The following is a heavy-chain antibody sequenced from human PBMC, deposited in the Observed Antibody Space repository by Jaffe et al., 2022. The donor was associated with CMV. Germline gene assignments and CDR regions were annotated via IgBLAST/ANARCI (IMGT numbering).Heavy chain of an antibody. CDR2: SRQKTYTT. CDR1: GFTFTDHH. D-gene: IGHD1-1*01. J-gene: IGHJ3*01. V-gene: IGHV3-72*01. Sequence: EMQLVESGGGLVQPGGSLRLSCVVSGFTFTDHHIDWVRQAPGKGLEWVGRSRQKTYTTEYAASVKGRFSISRDDSTNSVYLQMNSLKTEDSAMYYCVREGGQTKAPGTTQNDALDVWGQGTMVTVSS. CDR3: VREGGQTKAPGTTQNDALDV.